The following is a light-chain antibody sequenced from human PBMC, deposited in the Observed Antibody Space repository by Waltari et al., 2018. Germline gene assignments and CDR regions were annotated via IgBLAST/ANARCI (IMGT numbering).Light chain of an antibody. CDR1: RSDVGGYNY. CDR2: EVN. J-gene: IGLJ2*01. Sequence: QSALTQPPSASGSPGQSVTLSCTGTRSDVGGYNYVSWYQQHPGKAPKVMIYEVNKRPSGVPDRFSGSKSGNTASLTVSGLQAEDEADYYCSSYAGSNNLLFGGGTKLTVL. V-gene: IGLV2-8*01. CDR3: SSYAGSNNLL.